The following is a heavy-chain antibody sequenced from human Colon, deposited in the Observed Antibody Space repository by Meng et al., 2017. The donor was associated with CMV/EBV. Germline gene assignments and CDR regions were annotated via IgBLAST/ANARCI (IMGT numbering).Heavy chain of an antibody. J-gene: IGHJ4*02. CDR1: GYDFASYG. D-gene: IGHD3-16*01. CDR3: ARYGGQGELLLDY. CDR2: ISAYNGNR. V-gene: IGHV1-18*01. Sequence: CKASGYDFASYGISWVRQAPGQGLEWMGWISAYNGNRNYAQKFQGRVTMTIDTSTSTAYMELRTLRSDDTAAYYCARYGGQGELLLDYWGQGTLVTVSS.